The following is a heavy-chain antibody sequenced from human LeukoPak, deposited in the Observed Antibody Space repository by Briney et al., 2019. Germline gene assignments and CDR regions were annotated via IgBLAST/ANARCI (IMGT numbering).Heavy chain of an antibody. D-gene: IGHD1-26*01. CDR1: GGSFSGYY. V-gene: IGHV4-34*01. CDR3: ARDWDGKFDY. CDR2: INHSGST. J-gene: IGHJ4*02. Sequence: SETLSLTCAVYGGSFSGYYWSWIRQPPGKGLEWIGEINHSGSTNYNPSLKSRVTISVDTSKNQFSLKLSSVTAADTAVYYCARDWDGKFDYWGQGTLVTVSS.